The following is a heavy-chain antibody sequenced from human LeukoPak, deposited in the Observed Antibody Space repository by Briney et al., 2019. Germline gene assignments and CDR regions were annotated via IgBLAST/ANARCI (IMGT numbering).Heavy chain of an antibody. V-gene: IGHV4-38-2*02. CDR2: IYHSGST. D-gene: IGHD3-3*01. J-gene: IGHJ4*02. CDR1: GYSISSGYY. Sequence: PSETLSLTCTVSGYSISSGYYWGWIRQPPGKGLEWIGSIYHSGSTYYNPSLKSRGTISVDTSKNQFSLKLSSVTAADTAVYYCARRTTIFGVVTKYYFDYWGQGTLVTVSS. CDR3: ARRTTIFGVVTKYYFDY.